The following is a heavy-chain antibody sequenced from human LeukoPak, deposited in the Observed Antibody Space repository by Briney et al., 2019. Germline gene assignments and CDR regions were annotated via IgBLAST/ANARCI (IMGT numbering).Heavy chain of an antibody. CDR1: GFSFSTQR. D-gene: IGHD4-17*01. Sequence: PGGSLRLSCVASGFSFSTQRMHWVRQAPGKGLVWVSRFNSDGRSTYYADSVKGRFTISRDNAKNTLYLQMNSLRAEDTAVYYCARGRYYLDSWGQGTLVTVSS. CDR2: FNSDGRST. V-gene: IGHV3-74*01. J-gene: IGHJ4*02. CDR3: ARGRYYLDS.